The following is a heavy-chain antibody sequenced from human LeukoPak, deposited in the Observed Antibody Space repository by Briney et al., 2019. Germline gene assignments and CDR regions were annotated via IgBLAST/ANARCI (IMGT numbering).Heavy chain of an antibody. CDR2: IYYSGST. J-gene: IGHJ4*02. CDR1: GDSISSSSYY. CDR3: ARVYSYGFLFDY. D-gene: IGHD5-18*01. V-gene: IGHV4-39*07. Sequence: SETLSLTCTVSGDSISSSSYYWGWIRQPPGKGLEWIGNIYYSGSTYYNPSLKSRVTISVDTSKNQFSLKLSSVTAADTAVYYCARVYSYGFLFDYWGQGTLVTVSS.